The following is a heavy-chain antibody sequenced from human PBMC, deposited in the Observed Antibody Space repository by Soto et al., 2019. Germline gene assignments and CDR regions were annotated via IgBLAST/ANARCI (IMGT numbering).Heavy chain of an antibody. CDR2: ISAYNGNT. CDR1: GYTFTSYG. D-gene: IGHD3-9*01. J-gene: IGHJ6*02. CDR3: AILTGSLHYYGMDV. V-gene: IGHV1-18*04. Sequence: GASVKVSCKASGYTFTSYGISWVRQAPGQGLEWMGWISAYNGNTNYAQKLQGRVTMTTDTSTSTAYMELRSLRSDDTAVYYRAILTGSLHYYGMDVWGQGTTVTVSS.